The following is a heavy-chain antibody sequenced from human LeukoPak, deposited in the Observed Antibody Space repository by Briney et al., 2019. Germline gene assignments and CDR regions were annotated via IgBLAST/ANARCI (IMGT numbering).Heavy chain of an antibody. J-gene: IGHJ6*02. CDR3: ARPHCSSTSCYYHYGMDV. CDR1: GGTFSSYA. Sequence: SVKVSCKASGGTFSSYAISWVRQAPGQGLEWMGGIIPIFGTANYAQKFQGRVTITADESTSTAYMELSSLRSEDTAVYYCARPHCSSTSCYYHYGMDVWGQGTTVTVSS. CDR2: IIPIFGTA. V-gene: IGHV1-69*13. D-gene: IGHD2-2*01.